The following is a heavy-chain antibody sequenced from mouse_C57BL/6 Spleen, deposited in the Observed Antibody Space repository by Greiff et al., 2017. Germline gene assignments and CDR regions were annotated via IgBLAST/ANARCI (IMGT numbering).Heavy chain of an antibody. CDR3: ARSNGNYVDWYFDV. D-gene: IGHD2-1*01. CDR2: INPSNGGT. Sequence: VQLQESGTELVKPGASVKLSCKASGYTFTSYWMHWVKQRPGQGLEWIGNINPSNGGTNYNEKFKSKATLTVDKSSSTAYMQLSSLTSEDSAVYYCARSNGNYVDWYFDVWGTGTTVTVSS. V-gene: IGHV1-53*01. CDR1: GYTFTSYW. J-gene: IGHJ1*03.